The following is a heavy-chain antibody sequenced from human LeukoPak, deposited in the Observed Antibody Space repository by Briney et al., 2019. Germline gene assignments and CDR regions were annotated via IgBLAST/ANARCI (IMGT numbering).Heavy chain of an antibody. CDR3: ARDYHGDYFDY. D-gene: IGHD4-17*01. CDR1: GGSINSDNYY. V-gene: IGHV4-61*02. CDR2: IHTNGRP. J-gene: IGHJ4*02. Sequence: PSQTLSLTCTVSGGSINSDNYYWSWIRQPAGKGLEWIGRIHTNGRPNYHPSLKSRVTMSLDTSKTQFSLELSSVTAADTAVYYCARDYHGDYFDYWGQGTLVTVSS.